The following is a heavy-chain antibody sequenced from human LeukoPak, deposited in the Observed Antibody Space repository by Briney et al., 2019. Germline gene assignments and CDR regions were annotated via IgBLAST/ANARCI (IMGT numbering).Heavy chain of an antibody. CDR1: GFTFSSYA. D-gene: IGHD3-10*01. CDR2: IGASGGST. CDR3: AKGKDYYTSGSYYNFDF. Sequence: GGSLRLSCATSGFTFSSYAMSWVRQAPGKGLEWVSGIGASGGSTYYADSVKGRFTISRDNSKNTLFLQMNSLRAEDTAIYYCAKGKDYYTSGSYYNFDFWGQGTLVTVSS. J-gene: IGHJ4*02. V-gene: IGHV3-23*01.